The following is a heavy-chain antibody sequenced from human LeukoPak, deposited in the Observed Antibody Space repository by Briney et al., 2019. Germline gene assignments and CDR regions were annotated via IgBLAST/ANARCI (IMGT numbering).Heavy chain of an antibody. J-gene: IGHJ5*02. V-gene: IGHV3-53*01. CDR3: ARDVSGYGPFDP. D-gene: IGHD5-12*01. Sequence: GGSLRLSCAAPGFSINRNYMSWVRQAPGKGLEWISVIYPGGSTYYAESVKGRFTISRDNSKNTLFLQTNSLRAEDTAVYYCARDVSGYGPFDPWGQGTLVTVSS. CDR1: GFSINRNY. CDR2: IYPGGST.